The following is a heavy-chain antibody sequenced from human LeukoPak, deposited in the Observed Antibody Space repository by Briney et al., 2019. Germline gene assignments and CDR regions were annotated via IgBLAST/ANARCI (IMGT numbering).Heavy chain of an antibody. CDR1: GGFISSTTHY. CDR2: IVYSGNT. Sequence: PSETLSLTCTVSGGFISSTTHYWGWIRQPPGKGPEWIGSIVYSGNTYYNPSLKSQVTISVDTSKNQFSLKLNSVTAPETAVYYCVKHVFGYCAWGQGTLVTVSS. V-gene: IGHV4-39*01. CDR3: VKHVFGYCA. J-gene: IGHJ5*02. D-gene: IGHD5-12*01.